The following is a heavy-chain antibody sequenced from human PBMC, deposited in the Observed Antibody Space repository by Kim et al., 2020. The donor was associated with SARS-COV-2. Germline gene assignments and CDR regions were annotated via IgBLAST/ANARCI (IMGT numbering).Heavy chain of an antibody. D-gene: IGHD6-13*01. CDR1: GGTFSSYA. J-gene: IGHJ6*02. CDR2: IIPIFGTA. V-gene: IGHV1-69*13. Sequence: SVKVSCKASGGTFSSYAISWVRQAPGQGLEWMGGIIPIFGTANYAQKFQGRVTITADESTSTAYMELSSLRSEDTAVYYCARTPFGGQQLEDVWGQGTTVTVSS. CDR3: ARTPFGGQQLEDV.